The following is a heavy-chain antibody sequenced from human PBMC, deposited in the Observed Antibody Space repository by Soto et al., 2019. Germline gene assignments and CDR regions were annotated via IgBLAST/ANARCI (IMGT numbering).Heavy chain of an antibody. J-gene: IGHJ5*01. D-gene: IGHD4-17*01. CDR2: ISTNGDTA. V-gene: IGHV3-23*01. Sequence: EVQLLESGGGLLQPGGSVRLSCAASGFTFSNYGMNWVRQAPGKGLEWVSGISTNGDTANYADSVKGRFTISRDNSKNALYMQMNGLRPEDTAVYYCAKDLSRWPHYAFDSWGQGTLVTVSS. CDR3: AKDLSRWPHYAFDS. CDR1: GFTFSNYG.